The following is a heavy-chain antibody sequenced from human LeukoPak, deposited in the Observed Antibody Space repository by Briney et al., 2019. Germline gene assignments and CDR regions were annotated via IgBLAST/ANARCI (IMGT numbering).Heavy chain of an antibody. CDR1: GFTFDDYA. D-gene: IGHD6-19*01. J-gene: IGHJ4*02. Sequence: GGSPRLSCAASGFTFDDYAMHWVRQAPGKGLEWVSLISGDGGSTYYADSVKGRFTISRDNSKNSLYLQMNSLRTEDTALYYCAEDAVAGTADYWGQGTLVTVSS. V-gene: IGHV3-43*02. CDR2: ISGDGGST. CDR3: AEDAVAGTADY.